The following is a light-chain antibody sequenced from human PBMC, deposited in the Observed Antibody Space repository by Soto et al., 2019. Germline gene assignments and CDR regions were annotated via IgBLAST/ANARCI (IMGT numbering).Light chain of an antibody. CDR3: SSYTSSSTRNV. J-gene: IGLJ7*01. Sequence: QSALTQPASVSGSPGQSITISCTGTSSDIGGYNYVSWYQQYPGKAPKLMLYDVSNRPSGVSNRFSGSKSGNTASLTISGLQAEDEADYYCSSYTSSSTRNVFGTGTQLTVL. CDR1: SSDIGGYNY. CDR2: DVS. V-gene: IGLV2-14*03.